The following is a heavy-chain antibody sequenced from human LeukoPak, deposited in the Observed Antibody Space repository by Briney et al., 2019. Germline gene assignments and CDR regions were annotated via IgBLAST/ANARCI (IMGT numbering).Heavy chain of an antibody. D-gene: IGHD2-15*01. J-gene: IGHJ4*02. V-gene: IGHV3-23*01. CDR3: ARDSARYCSGGSCPQGDY. Sequence: TGGPLRLSCAASGFTFSSYAMSWVRQAPGKGPEWVSAISGSGGSTYYADSVKGRFTISRDNSKNTLYLQMNSLRAEDTAVYYCARDSARYCSGGSCPQGDYWGQGTLVTVSS. CDR1: GFTFSSYA. CDR2: ISGSGGST.